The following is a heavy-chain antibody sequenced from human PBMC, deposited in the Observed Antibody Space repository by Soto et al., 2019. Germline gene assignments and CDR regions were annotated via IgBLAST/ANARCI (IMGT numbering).Heavy chain of an antibody. D-gene: IGHD6-13*01. CDR3: TRDASRDSSARGWFDP. V-gene: IGHV3-21*01. Sequence: PGGSLRLSCAASGFTFSSYAMSWVRQAPGKGLEWVSTISSNSAYIYYTDALRGRFTISRDNAKNSLHLQMNSLRAEDTAVYYTTRDASRDSSARGWFDPWGPGTLVTVSS. CDR2: ISSNSAYI. CDR1: GFTFSSYA. J-gene: IGHJ5*02.